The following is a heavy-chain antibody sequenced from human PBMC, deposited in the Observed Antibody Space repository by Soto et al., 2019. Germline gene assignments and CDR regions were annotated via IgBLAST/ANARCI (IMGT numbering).Heavy chain of an antibody. Sequence: GGSLRLSCAASGFIFNNFAINWVRQVPGKGLEWVSGISGRGGNTFYADSVKGRFTISRDNSRTTLRLQMNSLRAEDTAVYYCAKDEGRYTYGLRDCWGQGTLVTVSS. D-gene: IGHD5-18*01. J-gene: IGHJ4*02. CDR3: AKDEGRYTYGLRDC. CDR1: GFIFNNFA. V-gene: IGHV3-23*01. CDR2: ISGRGGNT.